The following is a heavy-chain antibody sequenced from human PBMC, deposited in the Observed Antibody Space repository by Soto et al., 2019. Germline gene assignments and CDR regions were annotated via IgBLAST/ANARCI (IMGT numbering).Heavy chain of an antibody. CDR3: ARVDCSGGSCTNWFAP. CDR1: GYSFTRYW. Sequence: GESLKISCKGSGYSFTRYWIGWVRQMPGKGLEWMGIIYPGDSDTRYSPSFQGQVTISADKSISTAYLQWSSLKASDTAMYYCARVDCSGGSCTNWFAPWGQGTLVTVSS. CDR2: IYPGDSDT. J-gene: IGHJ5*02. D-gene: IGHD2-15*01. V-gene: IGHV5-51*01.